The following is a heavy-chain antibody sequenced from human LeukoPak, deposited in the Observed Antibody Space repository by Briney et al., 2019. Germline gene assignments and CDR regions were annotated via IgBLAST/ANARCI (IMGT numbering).Heavy chain of an antibody. Sequence: GESLKISCHASGYSFTDYWIGWVRQMSGKGLEWMGIIYPGDSDTRYSPSFQGQVTISVDKSISTAYLQWSSLKASDTAMYYCARFDFYGDSRYFEYWGQGTLVTVSS. CDR3: ARFDFYGDSRYFEY. CDR2: IYPGDSDT. CDR1: GYSFTDYW. V-gene: IGHV5-51*01. D-gene: IGHD4-17*01. J-gene: IGHJ4*02.